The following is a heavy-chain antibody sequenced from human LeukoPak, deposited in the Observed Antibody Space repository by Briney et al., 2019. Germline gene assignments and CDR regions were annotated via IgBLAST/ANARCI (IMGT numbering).Heavy chain of an antibody. CDR2: ISYGGDDGSNI. Sequence: GGSLRLSCAASGFIFSSYAMHWVRQAPGKGLEWVAVISYGGDDGSNIYYADSVKGRFTISRDNSKSTLYLQMNSLRPEDTAVYYCARGGRGYSYGKIDYWGQGTLVTVSS. CDR3: ARGGRGYSYGKIDY. J-gene: IGHJ4*02. CDR1: GFIFSSYA. V-gene: IGHV3-30-3*01. D-gene: IGHD5-18*01.